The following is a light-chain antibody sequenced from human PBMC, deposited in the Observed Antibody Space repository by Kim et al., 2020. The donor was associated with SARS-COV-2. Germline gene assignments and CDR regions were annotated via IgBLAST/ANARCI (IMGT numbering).Light chain of an antibody. CDR1: QSVRSY. CDR3: QQRSNWPLT. Sequence: LSPGERATLSCRASQSVRSYLGWYRQKPGQAPRLLIYDTSNRAPGIPARFSGSGSGTDFTLTISSLEPEDFAIYYCQQRSNWPLTFGGGTKVDIK. V-gene: IGKV3-11*01. J-gene: IGKJ4*01. CDR2: DTS.